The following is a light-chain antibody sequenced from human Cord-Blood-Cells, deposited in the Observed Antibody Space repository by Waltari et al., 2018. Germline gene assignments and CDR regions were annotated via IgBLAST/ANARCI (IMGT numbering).Light chain of an antibody. V-gene: IGLV2-11*01. CDR3: CSYAGSYV. Sequence: QSALTQPRSVSGSPGQSVTISCTGTSSDVGGYNYVYCYQQHPGKAPKLMIYDVSKRPSGVPDRFSGSKSGNPASLTISGLQAEDEADYYCCSYAGSYVFGTGTKVTVL. J-gene: IGLJ1*01. CDR1: SSDVGGYNY. CDR2: DVS.